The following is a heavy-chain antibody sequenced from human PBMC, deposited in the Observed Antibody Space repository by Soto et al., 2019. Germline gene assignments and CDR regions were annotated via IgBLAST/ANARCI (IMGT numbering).Heavy chain of an antibody. CDR3: ARGYCSSTSCYAWYFDY. CDR2: IYYSGST. D-gene: IGHD2-2*01. V-gene: IGHV4-39*07. J-gene: IGHJ4*02. Sequence: PSETLSLTCTVSGGSISSSSYYWGWIRQPPGKGLEWIGSIYYSGSTYYNPSLKSRVTISVDTSKNQFSLKLSSVTAADTAVYFCARGYCSSTSCYAWYFDYWGQGTLVTVSS. CDR1: GGSISSSSYY.